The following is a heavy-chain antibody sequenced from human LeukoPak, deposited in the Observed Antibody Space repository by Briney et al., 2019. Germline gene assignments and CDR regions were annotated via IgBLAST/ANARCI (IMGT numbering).Heavy chain of an antibody. Sequence: GGSLRLSCAASGFTFNSYDMNWVRQAPGKGLEWVSYISSTSSTIYYADSVRGRFTISRDNAKNSLYLHMNSLRAEDTAVYYCARDLPWAAGTDHGAFNIWGQGTMVTVSS. J-gene: IGHJ3*02. CDR3: ARDLPWAAGTDHGAFNI. CDR1: GFTFNSYD. V-gene: IGHV3-48*01. D-gene: IGHD6-13*01. CDR2: ISSTSSTI.